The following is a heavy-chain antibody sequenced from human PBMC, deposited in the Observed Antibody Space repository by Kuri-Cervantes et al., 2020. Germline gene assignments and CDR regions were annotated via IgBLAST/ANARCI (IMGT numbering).Heavy chain of an antibody. D-gene: IGHD6-25*01. CDR1: GYTFTSFG. Sequence: ASVKVSCKASGYTFTSFGLTWVRLAPGQGLEWMGWISVYNGNTNYAQKFQGRVTMTEDTSTDTAYMELSSLRSEDTALYYCATDSGSGHYWGQGTLVTVSS. CDR3: ATDSGSGHY. J-gene: IGHJ4*02. V-gene: IGHV1-18*01. CDR2: ISVYNGNT.